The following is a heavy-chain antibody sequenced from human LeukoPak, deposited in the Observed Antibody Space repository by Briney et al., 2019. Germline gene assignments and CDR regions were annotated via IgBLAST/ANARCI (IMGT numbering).Heavy chain of an antibody. Sequence: GGSLRLSCAASGFTFSSFGMTWVRQAPGKGLEWVSVISGSGDTTYSADSVKGRFTISRDNSKNTVYLQMNSLRAEDTAVYYCAKDLEAYPTVFQHWGQGTLVTVSS. CDR2: ISGSGDTT. CDR1: GFTFSSFG. V-gene: IGHV3-23*01. CDR3: AKDLEAYPTVFQH. D-gene: IGHD4-17*01. J-gene: IGHJ1*01.